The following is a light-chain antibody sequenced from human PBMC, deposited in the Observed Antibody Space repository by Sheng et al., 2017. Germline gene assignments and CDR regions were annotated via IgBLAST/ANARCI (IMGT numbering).Light chain of an antibody. CDR3: QVWDTSTDHPGV. CDR1: NIGSKS. Sequence: SYVLTQSPSLSVAPGQTAKVTCGGNNIGSKSVHWYQQKPGQAPVLVVYDDDARPSGIPERFSGSNSGNTATLTISRVEAGDEADFYCQVWDTSTDHPGVFGGGTELTVL. CDR2: DDD. J-gene: IGLJ3*02. V-gene: IGLV3-21*02.